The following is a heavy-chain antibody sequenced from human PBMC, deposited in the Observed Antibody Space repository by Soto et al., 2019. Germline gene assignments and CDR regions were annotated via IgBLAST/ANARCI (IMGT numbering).Heavy chain of an antibody. CDR1: GYTFTSYD. V-gene: IGHV1-2*02. Sequence: QVQLVQSGAEVKKPGASVKVSCKASGYTFTSYDINWVRQATGQGLEWMGWMNPNSGGTNYAQKFQGRVTMTRDTSISTAYMELSRLRSDDTAVYYCARDYDFWSGYSNWFDPWGQGTLVTVSS. CDR3: ARDYDFWSGYSNWFDP. J-gene: IGHJ5*02. CDR2: MNPNSGGT. D-gene: IGHD3-3*01.